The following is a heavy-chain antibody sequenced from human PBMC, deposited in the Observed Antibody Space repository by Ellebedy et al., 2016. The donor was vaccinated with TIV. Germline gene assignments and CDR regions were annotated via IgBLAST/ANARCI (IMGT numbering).Heavy chain of an antibody. CDR3: AKNTAYRLFHY. J-gene: IGHJ4*02. Sequence: GESLKISCAASGFTFSSYDMHWVRQAPGKGLEWVAFIHYDGSDKYYADSVKGRFTISRDNSKNTLYLQMNSLRPEDTAVYYCAKNTAYRLFHYWGQGTLVTVSS. D-gene: IGHD5-18*01. V-gene: IGHV3-30*02. CDR1: GFTFSSYD. CDR2: IHYDGSDK.